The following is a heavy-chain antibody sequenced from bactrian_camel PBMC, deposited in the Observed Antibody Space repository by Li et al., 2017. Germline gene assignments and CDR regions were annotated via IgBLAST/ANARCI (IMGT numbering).Heavy chain of an antibody. CDR1: GATQDIGC. D-gene: IGHD7*01. CDR2: IDSDGIT. V-gene: IGHV3S53*01. Sequence: VQLVESGGESVQAGGSLRLSCVASGATQDIGCMGWFRQVPGLEREGIGSIDSDGITTYADSLKARFTISRDNAKSTLYLQMNSLQPDDTAVNSCAAVSCPRGVVVAAYDQYEHWGQGTQVTVS. J-gene: IGHJ4*01. CDR3: AAVSCPRGVVVAAYDQYEH.